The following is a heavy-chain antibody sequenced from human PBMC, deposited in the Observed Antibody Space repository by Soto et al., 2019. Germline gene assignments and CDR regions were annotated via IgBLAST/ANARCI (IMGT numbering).Heavy chain of an antibody. CDR3: AKDAIANDGIWLMDS. V-gene: IGHV3-23*01. D-gene: IGHD3-16*01. CDR2: LLRPGRST. Sequence: GGSLSLSCAASGFMFSDYAMTWARQAPGKELEWVSGLLRPGRSTYYADSVKGRFTISGDTSANTVYLQMDSLRAEDTAVYYCAKDAIANDGIWLMDSWGQGTVVTVCS. CDR1: GFMFSDYA. J-gene: IGHJ5*02.